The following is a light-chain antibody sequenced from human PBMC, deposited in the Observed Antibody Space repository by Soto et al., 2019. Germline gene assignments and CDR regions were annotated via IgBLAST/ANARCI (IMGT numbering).Light chain of an antibody. Sequence: EIVLTQSPATLALSPGEGATLSCRASESLSVSYFAWYQQKPGQVPRLLIYATSRRATGVPDRFSGSGSGTDFTLTISRLEPEDFAVYYCQQFGSSLWTFGQRTKVEIK. CDR2: ATS. CDR3: QQFGSSLWT. V-gene: IGKV3-20*01. J-gene: IGKJ1*01. CDR1: ESLSVSY.